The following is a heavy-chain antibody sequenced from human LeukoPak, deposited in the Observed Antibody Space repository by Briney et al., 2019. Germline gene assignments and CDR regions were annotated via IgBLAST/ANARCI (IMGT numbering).Heavy chain of an antibody. J-gene: IGHJ6*04. V-gene: IGHV1-18*04. CDR3: ARDWPSYDILTGYPYGMDV. CDR2: ISAYNGNT. D-gene: IGHD3-9*01. Sequence: ASVKVSCKASGYTFTGYYMHWVRQAPGQGLEWMGWISAYNGNTNYAQKLQGRVTMTTDTSTSTAYMELRSLRSDDTAVYYCARDWPSYDILTGYPYGMDVWGKGTTVTVSS. CDR1: GYTFTGYY.